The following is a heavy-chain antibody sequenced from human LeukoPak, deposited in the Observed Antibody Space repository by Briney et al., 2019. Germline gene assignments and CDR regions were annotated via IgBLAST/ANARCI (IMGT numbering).Heavy chain of an antibody. CDR2: ISDSGGNT. CDR1: GFTFSNYA. V-gene: IGHV3-23*01. J-gene: IGHJ4*02. Sequence: GGSLRLSCAASGFTFSNYAMSWVRQAPGKGLEWVSTISDSGGNTYYADSVKGRFTFSRDNSKNTLFLQMNSLRAEDTAVYYCARRNSGSSYYFDSWGQGTPVTVSS. CDR3: ARRNSGSSYYFDS. D-gene: IGHD3-10*01.